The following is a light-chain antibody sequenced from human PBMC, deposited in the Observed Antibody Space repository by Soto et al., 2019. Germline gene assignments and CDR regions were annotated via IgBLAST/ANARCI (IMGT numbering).Light chain of an antibody. J-gene: IGKJ1*01. CDR3: EQDGSSTGT. Sequence: EIVLTQSPGTLSLSPGERATLSCRASQSVSSSYVAWYQQKPGQAPRLLIYAASSRATGIPDRFSGSGSGTDFTLTISRLEPEDFAVYYYEQDGSSTGTFGQGTKVEIK. V-gene: IGKV3-20*01. CDR1: QSVSSSY. CDR2: AAS.